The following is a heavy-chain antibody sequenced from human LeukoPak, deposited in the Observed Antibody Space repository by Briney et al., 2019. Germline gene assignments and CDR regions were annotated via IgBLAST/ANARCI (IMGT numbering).Heavy chain of an antibody. CDR2: IYYSGST. V-gene: IGHV4-30-4*01. Sequence: SQTLSLTCTVSGGSISSGDYYWSWIRQPPGKGLEWIGYIYYSGSTYYNPSLKSRVTISVDTSKNQFSLKLSSVTAADTAVYYCARKLYDYVWGSLDPWGQGTLVTVSS. D-gene: IGHD3-16*01. CDR3: ARKLYDYVWGSLDP. CDR1: GGSISSGDYY. J-gene: IGHJ5*02.